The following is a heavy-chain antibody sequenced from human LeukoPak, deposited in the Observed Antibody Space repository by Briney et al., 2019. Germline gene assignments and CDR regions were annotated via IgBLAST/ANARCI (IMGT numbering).Heavy chain of an antibody. Sequence: GGSLRLSCAASGFTFSSYAMNWVRQAPGKGLEWVSAISGSGGSTYYADSVKGRFTISRDNSKNTLYLQMNTLRADDTAVYYCAKDHGSSDWYYFDYWGQGTLVTVSS. J-gene: IGHJ4*02. CDR1: GFTFSSYA. V-gene: IGHV3-23*01. D-gene: IGHD6-13*01. CDR2: ISGSGGST. CDR3: AKDHGSSDWYYFDY.